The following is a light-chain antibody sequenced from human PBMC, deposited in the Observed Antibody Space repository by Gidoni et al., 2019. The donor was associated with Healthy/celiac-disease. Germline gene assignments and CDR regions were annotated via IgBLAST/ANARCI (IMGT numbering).Light chain of an antibody. V-gene: IGLV3-1*01. CDR2: QDS. Sequence: SYELTQPPSVYVSPGQTASITCTGDKLGDKYACWYQQTPGQSPVLVIYQDSKRPSGIPERFSGSNSGNTATLTISGTQAMDEADYYCQAWDSSTLVFGGGTKLTVL. CDR1: KLGDKY. J-gene: IGLJ2*01. CDR3: QAWDSSTLV.